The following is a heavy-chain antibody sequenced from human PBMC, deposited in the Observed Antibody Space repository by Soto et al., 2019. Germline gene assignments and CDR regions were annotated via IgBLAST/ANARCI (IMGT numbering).Heavy chain of an antibody. J-gene: IGHJ4*02. V-gene: IGHV3-30*04. CDR3: ARDKGRSPLDY. CDR2: VSYDGSGT. CDR1: GFTFSNYA. Sequence: PGGSLRLSCVASGFTFSNYAMHWVRQAPGKGLEWVAIVSYDGSGTYYADSVEGRLTISRDNAKNSLYLQMNSLRAEDTAVYYCARDKGRSPLDYWGQGTLVTVSS. D-gene: IGHD2-15*01.